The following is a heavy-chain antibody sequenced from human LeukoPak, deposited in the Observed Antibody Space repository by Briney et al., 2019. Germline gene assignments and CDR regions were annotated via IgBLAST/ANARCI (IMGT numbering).Heavy chain of an antibody. D-gene: IGHD6-13*01. J-gene: IGHJ5*02. CDR2: INHSGST. CDR1: GGSFSGYY. V-gene: IGHV4-34*01. Sequence: SETLPLTCAVYGGSFSGYYWSWIRQPPGKGLEWIGEINHSGSTNYNPSLKSRVTISVDTSKNQFSLKLSSVTAADTAVYYCARGGLAAAGNNWFDPWGQGTLVTVSS. CDR3: ARGGLAAAGNNWFDP.